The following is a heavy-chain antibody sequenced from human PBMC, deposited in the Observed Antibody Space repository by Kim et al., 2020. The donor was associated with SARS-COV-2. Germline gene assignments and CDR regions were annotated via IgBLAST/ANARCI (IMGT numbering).Heavy chain of an antibody. D-gene: IGHD6-19*01. CDR3: ATWYSSGWYDYFDH. V-gene: IGHV3-23*01. Sequence: ADSVKGRFTVSRDNSKNTLFLRMNSLRAEDSAVYFCATWYSSGWYDYFDHWGQGTLVTVSS. J-gene: IGHJ4*02.